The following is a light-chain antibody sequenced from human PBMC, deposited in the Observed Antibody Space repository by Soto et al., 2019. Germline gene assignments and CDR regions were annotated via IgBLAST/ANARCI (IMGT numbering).Light chain of an antibody. CDR1: QSINKF. CDR3: LQTYTTPFI. V-gene: IGKV1-39*01. J-gene: IGKJ2*01. Sequence: DIQMTQSPSSLSASVGDRVTITCRASQSINKFLSWFQQKPGKAPKLLIYDASSLQSGVPSRFTGSGSGTDFTLTITSLQPEDFATYYCLQTYTTPFIFGQGTKLVIK. CDR2: DAS.